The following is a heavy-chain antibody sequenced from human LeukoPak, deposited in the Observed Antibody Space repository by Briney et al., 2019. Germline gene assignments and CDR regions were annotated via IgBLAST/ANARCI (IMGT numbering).Heavy chain of an antibody. J-gene: IGHJ3*02. CDR2: IIPIFGTA. D-gene: IGHD3-22*01. CDR1: GGTFSSYA. Sequence: SVKVSCKASGGTFSSYAISWVRQAPGQGLEWMGGIIPIFGTANYAQKFQGRVTITADESTSTAYMELSSLRSEDTAVYYCARDHYYDSSGYYYEGAFDIWGQGTLVTVSS. CDR3: ARDHYYDSSGYYYEGAFDI. V-gene: IGHV1-69*01.